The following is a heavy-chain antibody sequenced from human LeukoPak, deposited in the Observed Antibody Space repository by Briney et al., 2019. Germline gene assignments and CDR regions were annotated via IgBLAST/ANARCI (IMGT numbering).Heavy chain of an antibody. V-gene: IGHV1-18*01. CDR3: ARSKDIVVVVAAPPLAFNY. Sequence: ASVKVSCKASGYTFTSYGISWVRQAPGQGLEWMGWISAYNGNTTYAQKLQGRVTMTTDTSTSTAYMELRSLRSDDTAVYYCARSKDIVVVVAAPPLAFNYWGQGTLVTVSS. CDR2: ISAYNGNT. J-gene: IGHJ4*02. CDR1: GYTFTSYG. D-gene: IGHD2-15*01.